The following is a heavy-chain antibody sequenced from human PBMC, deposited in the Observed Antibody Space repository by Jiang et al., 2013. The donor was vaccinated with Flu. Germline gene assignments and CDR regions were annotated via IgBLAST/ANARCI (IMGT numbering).Heavy chain of an antibody. Sequence: LLKPSETLSLTCTVSGGSISSYYWSWIRQPPGKGLEWIGCIYYSGTTNYNPALKSRGTISADASKNQFSLTLSSVTAADTAVYYCARGYASGAYYRSHDAFDKWGQGTMVTVSS. D-gene: IGHD3-10*01. J-gene: IGHJ3*02. CDR3: ARGYASGAYYRSHDAFDK. V-gene: IGHV4-59*01. CDR1: GGSISSYY. CDR2: IYYSGTT.